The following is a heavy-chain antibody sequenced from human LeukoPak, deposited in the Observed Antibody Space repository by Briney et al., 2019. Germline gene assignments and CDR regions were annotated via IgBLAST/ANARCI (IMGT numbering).Heavy chain of an antibody. CDR2: ISGSGGST. J-gene: IGHJ4*02. CDR1: GFTFSSYG. Sequence: GGSLRLSCAASGFTFSSYGMHWVRQAPGKGLEWVSAISGSGGSTYYADSVKGRFTISRDNSKNTLYLQMNSLRAEDTAVYYCAKSEVFDCSSTSCYFDYWGQGTLVTVSS. CDR3: AKSEVFDCSSTSCYFDY. D-gene: IGHD2-2*01. V-gene: IGHV3-23*01.